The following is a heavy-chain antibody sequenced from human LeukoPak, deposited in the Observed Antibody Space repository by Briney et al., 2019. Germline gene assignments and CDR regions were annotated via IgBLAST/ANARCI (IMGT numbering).Heavy chain of an antibody. CDR3: ARGNLYDSSGGYSYSNWIDT. D-gene: IGHD3-22*01. Sequence: GASGKLSCKPAVSTFTTSYMTWGGQPPGQGLRGRGVFNPFGGSTKYAQKFQGRVTMTRETSTSTVYMELSSLRSEDTAVYYCARGNLYDSSGGYSYSNWIDTWGQGTLVTVSS. CDR1: VSTFTTSY. CDR2: FNPFGGST. V-gene: IGHV1-46*01. J-gene: IGHJ5*02.